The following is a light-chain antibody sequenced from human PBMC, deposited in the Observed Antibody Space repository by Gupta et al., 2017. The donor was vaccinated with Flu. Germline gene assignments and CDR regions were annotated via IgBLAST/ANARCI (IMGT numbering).Light chain of an antibody. CDR3: AAWDDMESVL. Sequence: QSVLTQPPSASGTPGQRVTLSCSGSTSNIGSNYVYWYQQLPGTAPKLLIYKNNQRPSGVPDLFSGSKSGTSASLAIGGLRSEDEGHYYCAAWDDMESVLFGGGTKLTVL. CDR1: TSNIGSNY. J-gene: IGLJ3*02. V-gene: IGLV1-47*01. CDR2: KNN.